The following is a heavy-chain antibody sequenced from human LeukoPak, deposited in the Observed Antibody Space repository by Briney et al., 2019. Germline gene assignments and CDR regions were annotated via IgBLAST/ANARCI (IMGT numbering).Heavy chain of an antibody. Sequence: SETLSLTCTVSGGSISSYYWNWIRQPPGKGLEWIGYIYYSGSTNYNPSLKSRVTISVDTSKNQFSLKLSSVTAADTAVYYCARGARLYGMDVWGQGTTVTVSS. D-gene: IGHD6-25*01. CDR1: GGSISSYY. J-gene: IGHJ6*02. CDR3: ARGARLYGMDV. V-gene: IGHV4-59*01. CDR2: IYYSGST.